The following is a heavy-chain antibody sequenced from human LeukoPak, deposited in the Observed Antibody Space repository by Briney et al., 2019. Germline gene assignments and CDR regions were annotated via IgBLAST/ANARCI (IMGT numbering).Heavy chain of an antibody. D-gene: IGHD3-22*01. CDR2: INPNSGGT. Sequence: ASVKVSCKASGYTFTGYYMHWVRQAPGQGLEWMGWINPNSGGTNYAQKFQGRVTMTRDTSISTVYMELSRLRFDDTAVYYCALLFDSYYYDSSDTDYWGQGTLVTVSS. CDR1: GYTFTGYY. V-gene: IGHV1-2*02. CDR3: ALLFDSYYYDSSDTDY. J-gene: IGHJ4*02.